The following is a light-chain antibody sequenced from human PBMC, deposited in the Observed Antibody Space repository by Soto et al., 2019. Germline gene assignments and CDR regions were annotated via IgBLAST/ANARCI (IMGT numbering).Light chain of an antibody. V-gene: IGKV1-5*01. J-gene: IGKJ1*01. CDR2: DAS. Sequence: DIQMTQSPSTLSASVGDGVTITCRASQTISNWLAWYQQKPGKAPKLLIYDASTLESGVPSRFSGSGSGTEFTLTISTLQPEDFATYYCQQYNTSTWTFGQGTKVDIK. CDR3: QQYNTSTWT. CDR1: QTISNW.